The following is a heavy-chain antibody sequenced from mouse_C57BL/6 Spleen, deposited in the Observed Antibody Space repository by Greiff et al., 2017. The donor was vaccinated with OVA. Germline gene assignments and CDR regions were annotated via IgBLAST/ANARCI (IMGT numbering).Heavy chain of an antibody. CDR2: INPNNGGT. J-gene: IGHJ3*01. CDR3: ATYDYDVAWVAY. Sequence: EVKLQESGPELVKPGASVKMSCKASGYTFTDYNMHWVKQSHGKSLEWIGYINPNNGGTSYNQKFKGKATLTVNTSSSTAYMELRSLTSEDSAVYYCATYDYDVAWVAYWGQGTLVTVSA. CDR1: GYTFTDYN. D-gene: IGHD2-4*01. V-gene: IGHV1-22*01.